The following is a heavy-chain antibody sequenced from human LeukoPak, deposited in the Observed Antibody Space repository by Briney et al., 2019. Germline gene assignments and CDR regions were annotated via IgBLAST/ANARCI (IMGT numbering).Heavy chain of an antibody. D-gene: IGHD3-22*01. CDR1: GFTFSDHY. Sequence: PGGSLRRSCAVSGFTFSDHYFAWIRQAPGKGLEWISYISNSANTIYYADSVRGRFTISRDNAKNSLFLQMNSLRVEDTAVYYCVRGPDYYYDSSGSFGYWGHGTLVTVSS. V-gene: IGHV3-11*04. CDR3: VRGPDYYYDSSGSFGY. CDR2: ISNSANTI. J-gene: IGHJ4*01.